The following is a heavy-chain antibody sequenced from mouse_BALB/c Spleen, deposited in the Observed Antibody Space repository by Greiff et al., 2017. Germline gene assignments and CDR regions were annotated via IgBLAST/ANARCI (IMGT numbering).Heavy chain of an antibody. Sequence: LQQPGAELVRPGASVKLSCKASGYTFTSYWMHWVKQRPGQGLEWIGNIYPGSGSTNYDEKFKSKATLTVDTSSSTAYMQLSSLTSEDSAVYYCTAYYRAYWGQGTLVTVSA. J-gene: IGHJ3*01. V-gene: IGHV1S22*01. CDR2: IYPGSGST. CDR3: TAYYRAY. D-gene: IGHD2-14*01. CDR1: GYTFTSYW.